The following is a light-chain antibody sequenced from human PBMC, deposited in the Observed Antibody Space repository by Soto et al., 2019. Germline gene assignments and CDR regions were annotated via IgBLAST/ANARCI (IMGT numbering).Light chain of an antibody. Sequence: QSVLTQPASVSGSPGQSTTISCTGTSSDIGGYNYVSWYQQLPGEAPKLIIYDVSDRPSGVSTRFSGSKSGNTASLTISGLQAEDEGDYYCSSFTSRHTYVLGTGTKLTVL. J-gene: IGLJ1*01. V-gene: IGLV2-14*01. CDR2: DVS. CDR3: SSFTSRHTYV. CDR1: SSDIGGYNY.